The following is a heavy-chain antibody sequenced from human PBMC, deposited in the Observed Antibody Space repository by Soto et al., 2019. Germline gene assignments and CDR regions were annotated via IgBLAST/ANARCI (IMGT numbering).Heavy chain of an antibody. Sequence: ASVKVSCKASGYTFTNSGFSWVRQAPGQGLEWVGWIRVNNGDTHYAQKLQGRVTMTTDTSTSTAFMELRSLRSDDTAVYYCARAPGISAAGSCYFDYWGQGTLVTVSS. CDR2: IRVNNGDT. V-gene: IGHV1-18*01. D-gene: IGHD6-13*01. J-gene: IGHJ4*02. CDR3: ARAPGISAAGSCYFDY. CDR1: GYTFTNSG.